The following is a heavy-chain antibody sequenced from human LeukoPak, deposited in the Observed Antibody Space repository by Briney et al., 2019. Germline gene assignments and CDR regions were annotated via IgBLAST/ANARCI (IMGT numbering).Heavy chain of an antibody. V-gene: IGHV4-34*01. CDR1: GGSFSGYY. D-gene: IGHD5-18*01. CDR3: ARGGDSYGFSPGFWYFDL. CDR2: INHSGST. Sequence: SETLSLTCAVYGGSFSGYYWSWIRQPPGKGLEWIGEINHSGSTNYNPSLKSRVTISVDTSKNQFSLKLSSVTAADTAVYYCARGGDSYGFSPGFWYFDLWGRGTLVTVSS. J-gene: IGHJ2*01.